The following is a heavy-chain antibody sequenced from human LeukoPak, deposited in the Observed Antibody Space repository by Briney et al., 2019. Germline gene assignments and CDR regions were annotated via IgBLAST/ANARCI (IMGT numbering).Heavy chain of an antibody. J-gene: IGHJ4*02. Sequence: GGSLRLSCAASGFTFSSYMNWVRPAPGKGLEWVSSIISSSSYIYYTDSVKGRITISRDNAKNSLYLQMSSLRAEDTAVYYCARDLYCSGGSCPLGYWGQGTLVTVSS. V-gene: IGHV3-21*01. CDR2: IISSSSYI. CDR1: GFTFSSY. CDR3: ARDLYCSGGSCPLGY. D-gene: IGHD2-15*01.